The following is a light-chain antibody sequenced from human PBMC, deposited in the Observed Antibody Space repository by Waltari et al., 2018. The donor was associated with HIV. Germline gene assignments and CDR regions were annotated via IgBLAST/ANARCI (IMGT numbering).Light chain of an antibody. Sequence: QSALTQPPSASGSLGQSVTISCTGSRSDIGAYAPVSCFQQPPRSAPKLLLYEVTRRPSTVSDRFSGSRSGSTAFLTVAGLQPDDEATYFCSSYGDSLRVLFGGGTNVTVL. CDR2: EVT. V-gene: IGLV2-8*01. J-gene: IGLJ3*02. CDR1: RSDIGAYAP. CDR3: SSYGDSLRVL.